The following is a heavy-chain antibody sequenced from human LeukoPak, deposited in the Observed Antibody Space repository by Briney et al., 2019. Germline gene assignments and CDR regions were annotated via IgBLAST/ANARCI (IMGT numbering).Heavy chain of an antibody. CDR2: ISWNSGSI. V-gene: IGHV3-9*01. J-gene: IGHJ6*02. CDR1: GFTFDDYV. CDR3: AKGPSYYDSSSYPYYCYGMDV. D-gene: IGHD3-22*01. Sequence: GGSLRLSCAASGFTFDDYVMHWVRQAPGKGLEWVSGISWNSGSIGYADSVKGRFTISRDNAKNSLYLQMNGLRAEDTALYYCAKGPSYYDSSSYPYYCYGMDVWGQGTTVTVSS.